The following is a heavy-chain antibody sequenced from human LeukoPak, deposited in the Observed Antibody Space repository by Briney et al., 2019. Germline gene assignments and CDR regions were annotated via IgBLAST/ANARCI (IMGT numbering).Heavy chain of an antibody. CDR1: GFTFSSYS. CDR2: ISSSSSYI. J-gene: IGHJ4*02. D-gene: IGHD6-6*01. Sequence: GGSLRLSCAASGFTFSSYSMNWVRQAPGKGLEWVSSISSSSSYIYYADSVKGRFTISRDNAKNTLYLQMNNLRAEDTAVYFCARLWDSSSSRHFDYWGQGTLVTVSS. CDR3: ARLWDSSSSRHFDY. V-gene: IGHV3-21*01.